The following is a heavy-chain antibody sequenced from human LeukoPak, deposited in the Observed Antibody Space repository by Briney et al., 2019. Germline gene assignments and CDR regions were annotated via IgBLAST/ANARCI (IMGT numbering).Heavy chain of an antibody. J-gene: IGHJ4*02. Sequence: GSLTLSCAASGFTFSDYYMIWIRQAPGKGLEHISKISSSPKTISYAESVEGRFTVSRDNAKKSLYLQMNSLRAEDTAVYYCARDNNGGDYWGQGTLDSVSS. CDR1: GFTFSDYY. CDR3: ARDNNGGDY. CDR2: ISSSPKTI. D-gene: IGHD3-16*01. V-gene: IGHV3-11*04.